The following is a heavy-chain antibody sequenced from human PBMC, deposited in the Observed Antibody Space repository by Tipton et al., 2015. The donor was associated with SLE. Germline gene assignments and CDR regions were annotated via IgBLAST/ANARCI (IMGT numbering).Heavy chain of an antibody. Sequence: TLSLTCTVSGGSISSDYWTWIRQPPGKGLEWIGSIFYTGSTTYNPSLKSRLTMSVDTPKNQFSLKVSSVTAADTAVYYCARDLSSSGISDYWGQGTLVTVSS. CDR3: ARDLSSSGISDY. CDR2: IFYTGST. J-gene: IGHJ4*02. V-gene: IGHV4-59*12. D-gene: IGHD6-19*01. CDR1: GGSISSDY.